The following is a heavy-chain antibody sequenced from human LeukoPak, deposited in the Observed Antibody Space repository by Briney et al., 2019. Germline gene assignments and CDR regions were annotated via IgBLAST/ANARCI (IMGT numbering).Heavy chain of an antibody. CDR1: GGTFSSYA. CDR2: NIPIFGTA. J-gene: IGHJ5*02. V-gene: IGHV1-69*13. Sequence: SVNVSCKASGGTFSSYAISWVRQAPGQGLEWMGGNIPIFGTANYAQKFQGRVTITADESTSTAYMELSSLRSEDTAVYYCARAEGYWFDPWGQGTLVTVSS. CDR3: ARAEGYWFDP.